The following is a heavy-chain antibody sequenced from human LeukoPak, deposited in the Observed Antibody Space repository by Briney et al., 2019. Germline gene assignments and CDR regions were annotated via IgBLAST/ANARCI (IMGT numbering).Heavy chain of an antibody. CDR3: ARVHYYDSSGSFDY. J-gene: IGHJ4*02. CDR1: GGSISSGGFY. D-gene: IGHD3-22*01. V-gene: IGHV4-31*03. Sequence: SETLSLTCTVSGGSISSGGFYGSWIRQHPGKGLEWIGYIYYSGSTYYIPSLRSRLTISVDTSKNQFSLKLSSVTAADTAVYYCARVHYYDSSGSFDYWGQGTLVTVSS. CDR2: IYYSGST.